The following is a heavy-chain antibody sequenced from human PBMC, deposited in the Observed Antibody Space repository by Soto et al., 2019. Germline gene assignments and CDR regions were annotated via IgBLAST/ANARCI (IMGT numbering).Heavy chain of an antibody. V-gene: IGHV1-18*04. CDR1: GYTFTSYG. Sequence: ASVKVSCKASGYTFTSYGISWVRQAPGQGLEWMGWISAYNGNTNYAQKLQGRVTMTTDTSTSTAYMGLRSLRSDDTAVYYCARGGGYYYYYYGMDVWGQGPKFTVSS. CDR3: ARGGGYYYYYYGMDV. D-gene: IGHD2-15*01. CDR2: ISAYNGNT. J-gene: IGHJ6*02.